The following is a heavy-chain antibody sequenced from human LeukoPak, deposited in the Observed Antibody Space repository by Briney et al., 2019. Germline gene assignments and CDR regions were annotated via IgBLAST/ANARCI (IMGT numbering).Heavy chain of an antibody. CDR2: ISAYNGNT. J-gene: IGHJ3*02. CDR3: ARAHRKYQLPPADAFDI. V-gene: IGHV1-18*01. D-gene: IGHD2-2*01. Sequence: GASVKVSCKSSGYTFTSYGISWVRQAPGQGLEWMGWISAYNGNTNYAQKLQGRVTMTTDTSTSTAYMELRSLRSDDTAVYYCARAHRKYQLPPADAFDIWGQGTMVTVSS. CDR1: GYTFTSYG.